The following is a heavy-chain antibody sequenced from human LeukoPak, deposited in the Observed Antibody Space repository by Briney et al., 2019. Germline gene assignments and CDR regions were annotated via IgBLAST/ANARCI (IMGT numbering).Heavy chain of an antibody. D-gene: IGHD3-22*01. Sequence: GGSLRLSCAASGFTFSSYGMHWVRQAPGKGLEWVAVISYDGSNKYYADSVKGRFTISRDNSKNTLYLQMNSLRAEDTAVYYCARDHSSGYDYFDYWGQGTLVTVSS. CDR1: GFTFSSYG. J-gene: IGHJ4*02. CDR3: ARDHSSGYDYFDY. CDR2: ISYDGSNK. V-gene: IGHV3-30*03.